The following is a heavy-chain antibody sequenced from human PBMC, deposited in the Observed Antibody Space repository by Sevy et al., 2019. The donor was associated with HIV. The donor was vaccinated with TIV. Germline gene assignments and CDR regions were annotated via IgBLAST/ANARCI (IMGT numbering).Heavy chain of an antibody. CDR2: IYHSGST. Sequence: SETLSLTCAVSGGSISSSNWWSWVRQPPGKRLEWIGEIYHSGSTNYNPSLKSRVTISVDKSKNQFSLKLSSVTAADTAVYYCARDLGCSGGSCSPIYYYYGMDVWGQGTTVTVSS. CDR1: GGSISSSNW. CDR3: ARDLGCSGGSCSPIYYYYGMDV. D-gene: IGHD2-15*01. J-gene: IGHJ6*02. V-gene: IGHV4-4*02.